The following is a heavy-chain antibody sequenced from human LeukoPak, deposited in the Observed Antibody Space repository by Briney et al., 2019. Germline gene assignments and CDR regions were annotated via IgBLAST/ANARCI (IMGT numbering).Heavy chain of an antibody. CDR2: FYPGDSDT. Sequence: GESLNISCKASGYNFTNFWIGWVRQMPGKGLKWMGIFYPGDSDTRYSPSFQGQVTISADKSISTAYLQWSSLKASDTAIFYCARLKYDSSPYYSLYYVDHWGQGTQFTVSS. J-gene: IGHJ4*02. D-gene: IGHD3-22*01. V-gene: IGHV5-51*01. CDR3: ARLKYDSSPYYSLYYVDH. CDR1: GYNFTNFW.